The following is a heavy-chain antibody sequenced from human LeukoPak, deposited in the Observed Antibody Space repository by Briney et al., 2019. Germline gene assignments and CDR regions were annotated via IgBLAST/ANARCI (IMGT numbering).Heavy chain of an antibody. CDR3: AKDTDDSSLEGMDV. D-gene: IGHD6-6*01. V-gene: IGHV3-53*05. CDR1: GFTVSSNY. CDR2: IYSGGST. J-gene: IGHJ6*02. Sequence: GGSLRLSCAASGFTVSSNYMSWVRQAPGKGLEWVSVIYSGGSTYYADSVKGRFTISRDNSKNTLYLQMNSLRAEDTALYYCAKDTDDSSLEGMDVWGQGTTVTVSS.